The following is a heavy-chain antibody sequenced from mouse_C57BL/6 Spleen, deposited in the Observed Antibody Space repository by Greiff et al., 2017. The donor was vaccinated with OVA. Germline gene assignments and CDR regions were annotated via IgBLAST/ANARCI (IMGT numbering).Heavy chain of an antibody. CDR1: GYTFTSYW. CDR3: ARGGLLGPFDY. V-gene: IGHV1-52*01. D-gene: IGHD2-10*01. Sequence: QVQLKQPGAELVRPGSSVKLSCKASGYTFTSYWMHWVKQRPIQGLEWIGNIDPSDSETHYNQKFKDKATLTVDKSSSTAYMQLSSLTSEDSAVYYCARGGLLGPFDYWGQGTTLTVSS. J-gene: IGHJ2*01. CDR2: IDPSDSET.